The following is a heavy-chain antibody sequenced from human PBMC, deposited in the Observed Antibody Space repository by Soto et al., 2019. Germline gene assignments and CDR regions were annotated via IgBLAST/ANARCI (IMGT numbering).Heavy chain of an antibody. CDR3: ARGGVSYYYGMDV. D-gene: IGHD3-10*01. CDR1: GGSISSGDYY. Sequence: SETLSLTCTVSGGSISSGDYYWSWIRQPPGKGLEWIGYIYYSGSTYYNPSLKSRVTISVDTSKNQFSLKLSSVTAADTAVYYCARGGVSYYYGMDVWGQGTTVTVSS. V-gene: IGHV4-30-4*01. J-gene: IGHJ6*02. CDR2: IYYSGST.